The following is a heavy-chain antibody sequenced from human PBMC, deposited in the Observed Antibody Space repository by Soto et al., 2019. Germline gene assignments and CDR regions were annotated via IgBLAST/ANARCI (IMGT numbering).Heavy chain of an antibody. Sequence: NPSETLSLTCTVSGGSISSYYWSWIRQPPGKGLEWIGYIYYSGSTNYNPSLKSRVTISVDTSKNQFSLKLSSVTAADTAVYYCARVVASADLEYDSSGYYYVFDYWGQGTLVTSPQ. J-gene: IGHJ4*02. CDR2: IYYSGST. V-gene: IGHV4-59*01. D-gene: IGHD3-22*01. CDR3: ARVVASADLEYDSSGYYYVFDY. CDR1: GGSISSYY.